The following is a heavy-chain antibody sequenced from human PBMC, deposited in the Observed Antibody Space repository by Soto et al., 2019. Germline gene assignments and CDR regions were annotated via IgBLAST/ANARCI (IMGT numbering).Heavy chain of an antibody. Sequence: SETLSLTCSVSGDSINSDKYYWGWIRQPPGKGLEWIGSIYFRGNTYYNPSLQTRVTISLDKSKSQFSLKLNSVTAADSAVYLCARLEGLGTISYYFDFWGQGALVNVSS. CDR3: ARLEGLGTISYYFDF. J-gene: IGHJ4*02. D-gene: IGHD6-19*01. CDR2: IYFRGNT. CDR1: GDSINSDKYY. V-gene: IGHV4-39*01.